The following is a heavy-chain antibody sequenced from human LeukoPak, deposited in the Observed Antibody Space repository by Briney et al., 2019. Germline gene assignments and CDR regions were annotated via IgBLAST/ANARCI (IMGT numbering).Heavy chain of an antibody. Sequence: ASVKVSCKASGYTFTDHYIHWVRQPRGQGFEWMGWINPNTGGTDYAQKFQDRIAISTYTSISTVYMESTRLTADDTALYYCARDLATIDGIAWYYFENWGQGTLVTVSS. CDR2: INPNTGGT. CDR3: ARDLATIDGIAWYYFEN. V-gene: IGHV1-2*02. J-gene: IGHJ4*02. CDR1: GYTFTDHY. D-gene: IGHD5-12*01.